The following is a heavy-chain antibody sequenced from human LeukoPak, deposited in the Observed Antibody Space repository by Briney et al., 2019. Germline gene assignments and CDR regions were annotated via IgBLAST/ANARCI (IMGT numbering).Heavy chain of an antibody. D-gene: IGHD2-21*01. CDR2: IHHSENT. CDR1: GGSISSSY. J-gene: IGHJ3*02. V-gene: IGHV4-59*01. Sequence: SETLSLTCTVSGGSISSSYWSWIRQSPGKGLEWVGYIHHSENTNSNPPLKSRVTISVDTPKNQFSLKLSSVTAADTAVYYCVRWQYCGGNCYFSAFDIWGQGTMVTVSS. CDR3: VRWQYCGGNCYFSAFDI.